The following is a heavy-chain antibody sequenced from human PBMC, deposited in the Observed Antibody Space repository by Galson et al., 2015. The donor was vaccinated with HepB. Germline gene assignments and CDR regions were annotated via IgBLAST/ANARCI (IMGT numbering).Heavy chain of an antibody. D-gene: IGHD6-13*01. CDR3: ARGSSSWEHPVDY. V-gene: IGHV4-59*01. CDR1: GGSISSYY. CDR2: IYYSGST. Sequence: QVQLQESGPGLMKPSETLSLTCTVSGGSISSYYWSWIRQPPGKGLEWIGYIYYSGSTNYNPSLKSRVTISVDTSKNQFSLKLSSVTAADTAVYYCARGSSSWEHPVDYWGQGTLVTVSS. J-gene: IGHJ4*02.